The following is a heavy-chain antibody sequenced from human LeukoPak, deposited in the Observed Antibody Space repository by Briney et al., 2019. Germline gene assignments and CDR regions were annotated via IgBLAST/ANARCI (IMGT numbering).Heavy chain of an antibody. D-gene: IGHD3-3*01. CDR1: GFTVSSNY. V-gene: IGHV3-23*01. CDR3: AKSPSRIRFLEWFEQCAFDI. Sequence: PGGSLRLSCAASGFTVSSNYMSRVRQAPGKGLEWVSAISGSGGSTYYADSVKGRFTISRDNSKNTLYLQMNSLRAEDTAVYYCAKSPSRIRFLEWFEQCAFDIWGQGTMVTVSS. J-gene: IGHJ3*02. CDR2: ISGSGGST.